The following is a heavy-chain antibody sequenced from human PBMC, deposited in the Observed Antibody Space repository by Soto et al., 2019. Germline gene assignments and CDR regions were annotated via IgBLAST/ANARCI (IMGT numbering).Heavy chain of an antibody. V-gene: IGHV3-23*01. Sequence: GGSLRLSCAASGFTFSSYAMSWVRQAPGKGLEWVSAISGSGGSTYYADSVKGRFTISRDNSKNALYLQINSLRAEDTALYYCVRGLDSVDYWGQGALVTVSS. CDR2: ISGSGGST. CDR3: VRGLDSVDY. CDR1: GFTFSSYA. D-gene: IGHD3-9*01. J-gene: IGHJ4*02.